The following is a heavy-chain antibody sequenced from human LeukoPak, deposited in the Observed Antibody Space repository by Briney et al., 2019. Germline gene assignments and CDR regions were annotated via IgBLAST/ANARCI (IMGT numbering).Heavy chain of an antibody. CDR3: ARAGRWLQLELFDY. CDR1: GFTFRNYA. V-gene: IGHV3-23*01. CDR2: IRGSGANT. J-gene: IGHJ4*02. Sequence: GGSLRLPCAASGFTFRNYAMNWVRQAPGKGLEWVSSIRGSGANTYYADSVKGRFTVSRDNSKNTLYLQMNSLRAEDTAVYYCARAGRWLQLELFDYWGQGTLVTVSS. D-gene: IGHD5-24*01.